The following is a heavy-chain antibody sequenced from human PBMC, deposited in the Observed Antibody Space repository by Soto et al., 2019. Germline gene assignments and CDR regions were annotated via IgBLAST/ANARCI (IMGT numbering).Heavy chain of an antibody. D-gene: IGHD5-12*01. CDR2: IYHSGST. J-gene: IGHJ4*02. V-gene: IGHV4-4*02. Sequence: TSETLSLTCAVSGGSISGYNWWSWVRQPPGKGLEWIGEIYHSGSTNYNPSLKSRVTISVDKSKNQFSLNLRSVTAADTAVYHCARGNSGFDHFDYWGQGTLVTVSS. CDR1: GGSISGYNW. CDR3: ARGNSGFDHFDY.